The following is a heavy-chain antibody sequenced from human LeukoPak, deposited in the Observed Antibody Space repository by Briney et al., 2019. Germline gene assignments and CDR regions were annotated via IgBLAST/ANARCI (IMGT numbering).Heavy chain of an antibody. Sequence: GGSLRLSCAASGFTFSSYGMHWVRQAPGKGLEWVAVIWYDGSNKYYADSVKGRFTISRDNSKNTLYLQMNSLRAEDTAVYYCARILSTPHSSGWHYGMDVWGQGTTVTVSS. V-gene: IGHV3-33*01. J-gene: IGHJ6*02. CDR3: ARILSTPHSSGWHYGMDV. CDR2: IWYDGSNK. D-gene: IGHD6-19*01. CDR1: GFTFSSYG.